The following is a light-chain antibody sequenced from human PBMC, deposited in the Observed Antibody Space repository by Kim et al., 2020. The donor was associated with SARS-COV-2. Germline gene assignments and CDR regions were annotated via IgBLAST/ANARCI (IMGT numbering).Light chain of an antibody. CDR1: QSISNY. CDR3: QQYSTYST. CDR2: TVS. J-gene: IGKJ1*01. V-gene: IGKV1-5*03. Sequence: SAYVGDRVTITCRASQSISNYLAWYQQKPGKAPNLLIHTVSSLESGVPSSFSGSGSGTEFTLTISSLQPDDFATYYCQQYSTYSTFGQGTKVDIK.